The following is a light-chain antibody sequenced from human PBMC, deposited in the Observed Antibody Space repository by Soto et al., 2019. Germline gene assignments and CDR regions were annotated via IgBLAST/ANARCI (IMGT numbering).Light chain of an antibody. Sequence: EMVMTQSPATLSVSPGERATLSCRASQSVRSNLAWYQQKRGQAPRLLIYGASTRATGIPARFSGSESGTEFTLTISSLQSEDFAVYYCQQYNNWPPYTFGQGTKLEIK. J-gene: IGKJ2*01. CDR3: QQYNNWPPYT. V-gene: IGKV3-15*01. CDR2: GAS. CDR1: QSVRSN.